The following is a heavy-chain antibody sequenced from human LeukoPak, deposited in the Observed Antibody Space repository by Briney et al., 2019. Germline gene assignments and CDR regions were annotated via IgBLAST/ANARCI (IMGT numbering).Heavy chain of an antibody. CDR3: ARAPDYGDYEFDY. Sequence: GASVKVSCKASGYTFTGYYMHWVRQAPGQGLEWMGWINPNSGGTNYAQKFQGRVTMTRDTSISTAYMELSRLRSDDTAVYYCARAPDYGDYEFDYWGQGTLVTVSS. D-gene: IGHD4-17*01. J-gene: IGHJ4*02. CDR1: GYTFTGYY. V-gene: IGHV1-2*02. CDR2: INPNSGGT.